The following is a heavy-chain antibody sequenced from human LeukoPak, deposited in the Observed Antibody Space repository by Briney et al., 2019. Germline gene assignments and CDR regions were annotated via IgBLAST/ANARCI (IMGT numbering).Heavy chain of an antibody. CDR2: IYHTGST. CDR1: GASITNTSLSNTGYF. V-gene: IGHV4-39*01. CDR3: ARHYGP. J-gene: IGHJ4*02. Sequence: SETLSLTCAISGASITNTSLSNTGYFWGWIRQPPGKGLQWIGSIYHTGSTYYSPSLKSRVTISVDTSKNQFSLKLNFVTAADTAVYYCARHYGPWGQGTLVTVSS. D-gene: IGHD3-10*01.